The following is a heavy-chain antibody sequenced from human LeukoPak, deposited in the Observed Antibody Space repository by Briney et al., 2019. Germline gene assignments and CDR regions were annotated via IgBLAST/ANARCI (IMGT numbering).Heavy chain of an antibody. J-gene: IGHJ4*02. CDR3: ARMGQTSIAAASDY. CDR2: IYHSGST. D-gene: IGHD6-13*01. V-gene: IGHV4-38-2*02. CDR1: GSMYNYY. Sequence: SETLSLTCTISGSMYNYYWSWIRQPPGKGLEWIGSIYHSGSTYYNPSLKSRVTISVDTSENQFSLKLSSVTAADTAVYYCARMGQTSIAAASDYWGQGTLVTVSS.